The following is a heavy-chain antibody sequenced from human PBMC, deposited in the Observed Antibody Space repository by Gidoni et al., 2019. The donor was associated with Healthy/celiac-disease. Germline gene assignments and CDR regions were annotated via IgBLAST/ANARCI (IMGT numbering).Heavy chain of an antibody. D-gene: IGHD3-22*01. V-gene: IGHV1-46*03. Sequence: QVQLVQSGAEVKKPGASVKVSCKASGHTLTSYYMHWVRQAPGQGLAWMGILNPSGGSTSYAQKFQGRVTMTRDTSTSTVYMELRSLRSEDTAVYYCARDSSGQYYFDYWCQGTLVTVSS. CDR1: GHTLTSYY. CDR3: ARDSSGQYYFDY. J-gene: IGHJ4*02. CDR2: LNPSGGST.